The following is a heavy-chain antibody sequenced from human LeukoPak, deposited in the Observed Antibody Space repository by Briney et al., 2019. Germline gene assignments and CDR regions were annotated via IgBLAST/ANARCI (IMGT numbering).Heavy chain of an antibody. CDR3: TTEASLYYYGSGSYYQKDY. J-gene: IGHJ4*02. V-gene: IGHV3-23*01. D-gene: IGHD3-10*01. CDR2: ISGSGGST. CDR1: GFTFSSYA. Sequence: PGGSLRLSCAASGFTFSSYAMSWVRQAPGKGLEWVSAISGSGGSTYYADSVKGRFTISRDNSKNTLYLQMNSLRAEDTAVYYCTTEASLYYYGSGSYYQKDYWGQGTLVTVSS.